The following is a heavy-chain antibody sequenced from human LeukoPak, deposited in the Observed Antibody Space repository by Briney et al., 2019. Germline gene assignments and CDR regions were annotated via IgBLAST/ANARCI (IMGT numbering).Heavy chain of an antibody. D-gene: IGHD5-18*01. CDR3: ARDGRGRIQLWLSNWFDP. V-gene: IGHV3-30*03. CDR1: GFTFSSYG. J-gene: IGHJ5*02. CDR2: ISYDGSNK. Sequence: GGSLRLSCAASGFTFSSYGMHWVRQAPGKGLEWVAVISYDGSNKYYADSVKGRFTISRDNSKNTLYLQMNSLRAEDMAVYYCARDGRGRIQLWLSNWFDPWGQGTLVTVSS.